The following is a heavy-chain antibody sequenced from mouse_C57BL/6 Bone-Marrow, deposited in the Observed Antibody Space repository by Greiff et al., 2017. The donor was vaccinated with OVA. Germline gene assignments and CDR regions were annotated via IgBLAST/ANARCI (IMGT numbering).Heavy chain of an antibody. CDR2: IYPRSGNT. CDR3: ARRRVRYFDV. Sequence: QVQLQQSGAELARPGASVKLSCKASGYTFTSYGISWVKQRTGQGLEWIGEIYPRSGNTYYNEKFKGKATLTADKSSSTAYMALRSLTSEDSAVYFCARRRVRYFDVWGTGTTVTVSS. V-gene: IGHV1-81*01. CDR1: GYTFTSYG. J-gene: IGHJ1*03.